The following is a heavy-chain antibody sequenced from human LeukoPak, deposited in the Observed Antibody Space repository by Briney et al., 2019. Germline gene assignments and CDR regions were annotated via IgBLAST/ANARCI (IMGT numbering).Heavy chain of an antibody. V-gene: IGHV3-30*18. Sequence: GRSLRLSCAASGFTFSSYGMHWVRQAPGKGLEWVAVISYDGSNKYYADSVKGRFTISRDNSKNTLYLQMNSLRAEDTAVYYCAKDTSYGSGRDGMDVWGQGTTVTVSS. CDR2: ISYDGSNK. CDR1: GFTFSSYG. J-gene: IGHJ6*02. D-gene: IGHD3-10*01. CDR3: AKDTSYGSGRDGMDV.